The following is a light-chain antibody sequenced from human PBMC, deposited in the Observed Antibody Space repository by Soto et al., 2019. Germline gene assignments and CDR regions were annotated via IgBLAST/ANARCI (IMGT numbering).Light chain of an antibody. CDR1: SSDVGGYNY. Sequence: QSALTQPPSASGSPGQSVTISCTGTSSDVGGYNYVSWYQQRPGKAPKLMIYEVSKRPSGVPDRFSGSKSANTASLTVSGLQAEDEADYYCSSYASSNDYVFGTGTKLTVL. CDR2: EVS. CDR3: SSYASSNDYV. V-gene: IGLV2-8*01. J-gene: IGLJ1*01.